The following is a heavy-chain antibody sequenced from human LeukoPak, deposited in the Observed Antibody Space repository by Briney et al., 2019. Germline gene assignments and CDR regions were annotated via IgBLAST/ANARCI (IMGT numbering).Heavy chain of an antibody. CDR1: GGTFSNYA. J-gene: IGHJ4*02. V-gene: IGHV1-69*13. D-gene: IGHD3-22*01. CDR3: ARGSKRWLLLLYFDY. CDR2: IIPIFDTA. Sequence: SVKVSCKASGGTFSNYAISWVRQAPRQGLEWMGGIIPIFDTADNAQKFQGRLTITADESTSTAYMELSSLRAEDTAVYYCARGSKRWLLLLYFDYWGQGTLVTVSS.